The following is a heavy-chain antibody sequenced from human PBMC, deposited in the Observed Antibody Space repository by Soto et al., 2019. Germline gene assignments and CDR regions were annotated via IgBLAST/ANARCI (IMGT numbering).Heavy chain of an antibody. D-gene: IGHD3-16*01. V-gene: IGHV2-5*01. CDR1: GFSLSTTGVG. Sequence: QITLKESGPTLVKPTQTLALTCTFSGFSLSTTGVGVSWIRQPPGKALEWLALIYWHDDKRYSPSLKSRLSITKDTSKNQVLLTVTDMDPVDTATYYGAHRGGATVGLYYFDYWGQGALVTVSS. CDR2: IYWHDDK. CDR3: AHRGGATVGLYYFDY. J-gene: IGHJ4*02.